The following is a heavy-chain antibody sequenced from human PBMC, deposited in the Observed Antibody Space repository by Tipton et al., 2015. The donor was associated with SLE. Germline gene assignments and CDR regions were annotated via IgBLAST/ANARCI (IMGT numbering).Heavy chain of an antibody. CDR1: GASVNSDGYY. D-gene: IGHD3-16*02. CDR3: ARSSSIRLGELSSPFDY. CDR2: IYYSGST. J-gene: IGHJ4*02. Sequence: TLSLTCTVSGASVNSDGYYWSWIRQPPGKGLEWIGYIYYSGSTNYNPSLKSRVTISVDTSKNQLSLKVSSVTAADTAVYYCARSSSIRLGELSSPFDYWGQGTLVTVSS. V-gene: IGHV4-61*08.